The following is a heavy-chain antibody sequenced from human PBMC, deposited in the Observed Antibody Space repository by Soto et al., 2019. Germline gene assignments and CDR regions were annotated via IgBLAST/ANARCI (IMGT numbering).Heavy chain of an antibody. CDR3: ARVPRAGATGRHFFDP. V-gene: IGHV4-4*07. CDR1: GGSMFSYY. J-gene: IGHJ5*02. D-gene: IGHD1-26*01. Sequence: SETLSLTCTVSGGSMFSYYWSWIRQPAGKGLEWIARIYGSGGTNYNPSLKSRVTMSLDTSKNKFSLRLTSVTAADTAVYYCARVPRAGATGRHFFDPWGQGTLVTVSS. CDR2: IYGSGGT.